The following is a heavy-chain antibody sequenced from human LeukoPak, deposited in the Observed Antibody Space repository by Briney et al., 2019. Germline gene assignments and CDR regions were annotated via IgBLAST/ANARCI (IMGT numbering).Heavy chain of an antibody. CDR1: GYTFTNYG. CDR3: ARNLTVLRGEYCFDY. D-gene: IGHD3-10*01. Sequence: ASVKVSCKASGYTFTNYGIIWLRQAPGQGLEWMGWISAYNGNTNNEHKLQGRVTMTTDPSTSTAYIEQRSLRSDDTAVYYCARNLTVLRGEYCFDYWGQRTLVTVSS. V-gene: IGHV1-18*01. J-gene: IGHJ4*02. CDR2: ISAYNGNT.